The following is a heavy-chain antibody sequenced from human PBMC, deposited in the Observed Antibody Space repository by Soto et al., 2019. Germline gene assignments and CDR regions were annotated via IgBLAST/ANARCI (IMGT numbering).Heavy chain of an antibody. CDR3: AREGSSSPEYYDF. Sequence: QVQLQESGPGLVQPSQTLSLTCTVSGGSISRDEYYWTWIRQPPGEGLEWIGYIFYTGRTSSTPSLESRLTISIDTSKNQFSLRLNSVTAADPAVYFCAREGSSSPEYYDFWGPGTLVTVSS. V-gene: IGHV4-30-4*01. CDR2: IFYTGRT. D-gene: IGHD2-15*01. J-gene: IGHJ4*02. CDR1: GGSISRDEYY.